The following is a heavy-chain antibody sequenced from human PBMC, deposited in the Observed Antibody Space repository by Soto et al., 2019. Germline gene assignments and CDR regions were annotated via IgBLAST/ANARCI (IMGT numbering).Heavy chain of an antibody. V-gene: IGHV3-23*01. CDR3: AKSDSGYDFRDYYYYYMDV. CDR1: GFTCSSYA. J-gene: IGHJ6*03. CDR2: ISGSGGST. D-gene: IGHD5-12*01. Sequence: EVQLLESGGGLVQPGGSLRLSCAASGFTCSSYAMSWVRQAPGKGLEWVSAISGSGGSTYYADSVKGRFTISRDNSKNTLYLQMNSLRAEDTAVYYCAKSDSGYDFRDYYYYYMDVWGKGTTVTVSS.